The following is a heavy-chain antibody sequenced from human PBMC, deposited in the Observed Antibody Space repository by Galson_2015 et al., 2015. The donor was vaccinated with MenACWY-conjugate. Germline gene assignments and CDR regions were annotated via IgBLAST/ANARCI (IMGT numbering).Heavy chain of an antibody. J-gene: IGHJ4*02. CDR2: IYDSGTT. CDR1: GGSARSSGYY. V-gene: IGHV4-61*08. Sequence: LSLTCTVSGGSARSSGYYWTWIRQPPGKGLEWIGLIYDSGTTKYNPSLKGRVTISLDTSKNQVSLKLSSVTAADTAVYYCAREFSYWGQGTLVTVSS. CDR3: AREFSY. D-gene: IGHD2/OR15-2a*01.